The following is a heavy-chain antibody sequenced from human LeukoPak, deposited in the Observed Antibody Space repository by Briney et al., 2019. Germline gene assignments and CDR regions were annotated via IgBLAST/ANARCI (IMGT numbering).Heavy chain of an antibody. CDR3: AGTRLGDLSSLHFDY. V-gene: IGHV4-59*01. Sequence: KPSETLSLTCTVSGGSITSYYWSWIRQPPGKGLEWIGYIYNSGSTNHNPSLKSRVTISVDTSKNQFSLNLRSVTAADTAVYYCAGTRLGDLSSLHFDYWGQGTLVTVSS. J-gene: IGHJ4*02. CDR2: IYNSGST. CDR1: GGSITSYY. D-gene: IGHD3-16*02.